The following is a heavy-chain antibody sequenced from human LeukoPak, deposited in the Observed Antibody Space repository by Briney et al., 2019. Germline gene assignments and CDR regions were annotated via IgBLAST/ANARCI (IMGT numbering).Heavy chain of an antibody. D-gene: IGHD6-19*01. V-gene: IGHV4-39*01. Sequence: SETLSLTCTVSGGSISSDSYYWGWIRQPPGKGLQWIGSIYYSGSTYYSSSLKSRVTMSVDTSKNQFSLKLSSVTAADTAVYYCARHFSNGWVYYYGIDVWGQGTTVTVSS. CDR1: GGSISSDSYY. CDR3: ARHFSNGWVYYYGIDV. CDR2: IYYSGST. J-gene: IGHJ6*02.